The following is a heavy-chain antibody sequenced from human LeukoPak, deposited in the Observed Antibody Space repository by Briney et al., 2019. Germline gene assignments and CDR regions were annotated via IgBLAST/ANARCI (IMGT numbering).Heavy chain of an antibody. Sequence: SVKVSCKASGGTFSSYAISWVRQAPGQGLEWMGRIIPIFGTANYAQKFQGRVTITTDESTSAAYMELSSLRSEDTAVYYCARARAYGSGSYYNKNWFDPWGQGTLVTVSS. V-gene: IGHV1-69*05. CDR1: GGTFSSYA. CDR3: ARARAYGSGSYYNKNWFDP. D-gene: IGHD3-10*01. CDR2: IIPIFGTA. J-gene: IGHJ5*02.